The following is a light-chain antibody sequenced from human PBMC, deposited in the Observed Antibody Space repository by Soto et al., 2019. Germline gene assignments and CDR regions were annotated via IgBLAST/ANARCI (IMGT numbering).Light chain of an antibody. CDR2: AAS. CDR3: QKYNRAQWT. V-gene: IGKV1-27*01. Sequence: DIQMTQSPSSLSASVGDRVTITCRASQGISNYLAWYQQKPGKVPKLLIYAASTLQSGVPSRFSGSGSGTDFTLTIRSLQPEDVATYYRQKYNRAQWTFGQGTKVEIK. J-gene: IGKJ1*01. CDR1: QGISNY.